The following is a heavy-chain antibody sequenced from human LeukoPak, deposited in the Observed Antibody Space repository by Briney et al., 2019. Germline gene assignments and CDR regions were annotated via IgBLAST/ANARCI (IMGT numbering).Heavy chain of an antibody. J-gene: IGHJ6*02. CDR2: IYYSGSTNY. D-gene: IGHD1-1*01. CDR1: GGSISSYY. V-gene: IGHV4-59*01. CDR3: AKDTKGRDTYYYYYYGMDV. Sequence: PSETLSLTCTVSGGSISSYYWSWIRQPPGKGLEWIGYIYYSGSTNYNYNPSLKSRVTISVDTSKNQFSLKLSSVTAADTALYYCAKDTKGRDTYYYYYYGMDVWGQGTTVTASS.